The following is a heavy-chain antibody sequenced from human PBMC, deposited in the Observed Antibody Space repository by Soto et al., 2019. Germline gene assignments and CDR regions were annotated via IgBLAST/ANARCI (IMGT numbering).Heavy chain of an antibody. J-gene: IGHJ4*02. CDR2: ISAYNGNT. CDR3: ARVTTVETGSY. V-gene: IGHV1-18*01. D-gene: IGHD4-17*01. CDR1: GYTFSSYG. Sequence: QVQLVQSGAEVKKPGASVKVSCKASGYTFSSYGINWVRQAPGQGLEWMGWISAYNGNTNYGQKLQGRVTMTTDTSTRIAYMVLWGLRSDDTAVDYCARVTTVETGSYWGQGTLVTVSS.